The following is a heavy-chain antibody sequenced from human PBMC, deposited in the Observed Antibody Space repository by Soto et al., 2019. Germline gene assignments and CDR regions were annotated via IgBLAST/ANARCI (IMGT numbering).Heavy chain of an antibody. CDR1: GYTFTSYG. J-gene: IGHJ6*03. D-gene: IGHD3-10*01. V-gene: IGHV1-18*01. CDR2: ISADNGDT. Sequence: QVQLVQSGAEVKKPGASVKVSCEASGYTFTSYGISWVRQAPGQGLEWMGWISADNGDTNYAQKLQGRVTMTTDTSTSTAYMELRSLRSDDTAAYYCARGKEDRGPGKNYYYYYMDVWGKGTTVTVSS. CDR3: ARGKEDRGPGKNYYYYYMDV.